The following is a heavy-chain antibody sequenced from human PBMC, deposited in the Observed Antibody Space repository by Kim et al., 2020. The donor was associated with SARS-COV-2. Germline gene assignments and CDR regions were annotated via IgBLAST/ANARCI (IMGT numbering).Heavy chain of an antibody. CDR1: GFTFSNAW. Sequence: GGSLRLSCAASGFTFSNAWMSWVRQAPGKGLEWVGRIKSKTDGGTTDYAAPVKGRFTISRDDSKNTLYLQMNSLKTEDTAVYYCTTGSRVPGPLWFDPWGQGTLVTVSS. CDR2: IKSKTDGGTT. J-gene: IGHJ5*02. CDR3: TTGSRVPGPLWFDP. V-gene: IGHV3-15*01.